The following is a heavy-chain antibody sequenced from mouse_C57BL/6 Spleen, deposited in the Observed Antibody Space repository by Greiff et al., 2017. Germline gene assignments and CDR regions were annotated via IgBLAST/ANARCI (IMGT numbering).Heavy chain of an antibody. D-gene: IGHD1-1*01. CDR3: ERWGYGIAMDY. J-gene: IGHJ4*01. CDR2: INPSNGGT. Sequence: QVQLQQPGTELVKPGASVKLSCKASGYTFTSYWMHWVKQRPGQGLEWIGIINPSNGGTNYNEKFKSKATLTVDKYSSTAYMQLSSLTSEDSAVEYCERWGYGIAMDYWGQGTSVTVSS. V-gene: IGHV1-53*01. CDR1: GYTFTSYW.